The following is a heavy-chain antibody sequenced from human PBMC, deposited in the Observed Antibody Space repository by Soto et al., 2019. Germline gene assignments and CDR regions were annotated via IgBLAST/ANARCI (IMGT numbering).Heavy chain of an antibody. CDR1: GYTFTSYG. V-gene: IGHV1-18*04. CDR2: ISAYNGNT. CDR3: AREPGISWLGGYYYYGMDV. D-gene: IGHD6-19*01. J-gene: IGHJ6*02. Sequence: ASVRVSCKASGYTFTSYGISWVRQAPGQGLEWMGWISAYNGNTNYAQKLQGRVTMTTDTSTSTAYMELRSLRSDDTAVYYCAREPGISWLGGYYYYGMDVWGQGTTVTVSS.